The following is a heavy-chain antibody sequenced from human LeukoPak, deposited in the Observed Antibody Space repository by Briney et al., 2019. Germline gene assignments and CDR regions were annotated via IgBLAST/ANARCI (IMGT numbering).Heavy chain of an antibody. CDR1: GGSFSGYY. V-gene: IGHV4-34*01. CDR2: INHSGST. CDR3: ARSDIVVVVADTLRYDSSGYYDY. J-gene: IGHJ4*02. Sequence: SETLSLTCAVYGGSFSGYYWSWIRQPPGKGLEWIGEINHSGSTNYNPSLKSRVTISVDTSKNQFSLKLSSVTAADTAVYYCARSDIVVVVADTLRYDSSGYYDYWGQGTLVTLSS. D-gene: IGHD2-15*01.